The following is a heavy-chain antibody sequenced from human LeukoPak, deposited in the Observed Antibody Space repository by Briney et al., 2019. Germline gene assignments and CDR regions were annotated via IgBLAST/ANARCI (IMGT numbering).Heavy chain of an antibody. J-gene: IGHJ6*03. CDR1: GGSVSRGTYY. CDR2: IYHSGST. Sequence: SETLSLTCTVSGGSVSRGTYYWNWIRQPPGKGLEWIGYIYHSGSTNYNPSLKSRATISIDTSKNQFSLNLRYVTAADTAVYYCARDEDNSGRYYYMDVWGKGTTVTVSS. V-gene: IGHV4-61*01. D-gene: IGHD3-22*01. CDR3: ARDEDNSGRYYYMDV.